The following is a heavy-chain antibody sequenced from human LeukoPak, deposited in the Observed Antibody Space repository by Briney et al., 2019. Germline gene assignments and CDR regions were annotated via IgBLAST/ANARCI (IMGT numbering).Heavy chain of an antibody. CDR1: GDSISTSNSY. V-gene: IGHV4-39*01. CDR2: IYHSGNT. CDR3: ARSRYYYYYYMDV. J-gene: IGHJ6*03. Sequence: PSETLALTCTVSGDSISTSNSYWGWIRQPPRKRLEWIGSIYHSGNTYYNASLKSRVTISVDTSKNQFSLKLSSVTAADTAVYYCARSRYYYYYYMDVWGKGTTVTVSS.